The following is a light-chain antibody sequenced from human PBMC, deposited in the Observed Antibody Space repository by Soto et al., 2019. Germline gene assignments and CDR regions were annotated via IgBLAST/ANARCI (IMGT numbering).Light chain of an antibody. J-gene: IGKJ1*01. CDR2: DAS. Sequence: EIVLTQSPATLSLSPGERATLSCRASLSVNSYLAWYQQKPGQAPRLLIYDASNRATGIPPRFSGSGSGTDFTLTISRLEPEESALYYCQQRSNWPRTFGQGTKVDIK. CDR1: LSVNSY. V-gene: IGKV3-11*01. CDR3: QQRSNWPRT.